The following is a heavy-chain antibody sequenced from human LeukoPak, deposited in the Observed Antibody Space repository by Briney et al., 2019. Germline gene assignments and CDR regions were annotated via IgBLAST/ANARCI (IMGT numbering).Heavy chain of an antibody. CDR3: ARLEQLDDAFDI. J-gene: IGHJ3*02. CDR2: IYHSGST. V-gene: IGHV4-4*02. D-gene: IGHD6-13*01. CDR1: GGSISSSNW. Sequence: SETLSLACAVSGGSISSSNWWSWVRQPPGKGLEWIGEIYHSGSTNYNPSLKSRVTISVDKSKNQFSLKLSSVTAADTAVYYCARLEQLDDAFDIWGQGTMVTVSS.